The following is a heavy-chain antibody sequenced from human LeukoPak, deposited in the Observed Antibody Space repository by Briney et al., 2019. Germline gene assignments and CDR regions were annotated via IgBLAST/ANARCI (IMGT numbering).Heavy chain of an antibody. CDR1: GGTFSSYA. CDR2: IIPIFGTA. CDR3: AGLRFLEWSRHYYYGMDV. V-gene: IGHV1-69*13. Sequence: SVKVSCKASGGTFSSYAISWVRQAPGQGLEWMGGIIPIFGTANYAQKFQGRVTITADESTSTAYMELSSLRSEDTAVYYCAGLRFLEWSRHYYYGMDVWGLGTTVTVSS. D-gene: IGHD3-3*01. J-gene: IGHJ6*02.